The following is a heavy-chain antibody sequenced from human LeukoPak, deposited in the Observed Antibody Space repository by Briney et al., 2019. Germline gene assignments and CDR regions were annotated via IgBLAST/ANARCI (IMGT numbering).Heavy chain of an antibody. CDR2: IYYSGST. CDR3: ARDWHTGEDAFNF. V-gene: IGHV4-39*02. D-gene: IGHD3-16*01. Sequence: SETLSLTCTVSGGSISSRSYYWGWIRQPPGKGLEWIGSIYYSGSTYYNSSLKSRVTISVDTSKNQFSLKLSSVTAADTAVYYCARDWHTGEDAFNFWGQGTVVTVS. J-gene: IGHJ3*01. CDR1: GGSISSRSYY.